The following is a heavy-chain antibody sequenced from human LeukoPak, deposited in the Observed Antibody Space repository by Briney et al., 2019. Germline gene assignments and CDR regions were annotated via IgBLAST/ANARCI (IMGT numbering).Heavy chain of an antibody. V-gene: IGHV3-33*01. J-gene: IGHJ5*02. CDR2: IWFDGTNK. Sequence: GRSLRLSCAASGFTFSTYGMHWVRQAPGKGLEWVAIIWFDGTNKYYADSVKGRFTISRDNSKNTLYLQMNSLRVEDTAVYYCARDASGYSGTYGWFDHWGQGTLVTVSS. D-gene: IGHD1-26*01. CDR1: GFTFSTYG. CDR3: ARDASGYSGTYGWFDH.